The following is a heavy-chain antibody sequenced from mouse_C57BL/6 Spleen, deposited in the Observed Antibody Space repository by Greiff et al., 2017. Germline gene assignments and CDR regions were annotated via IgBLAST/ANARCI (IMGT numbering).Heavy chain of an antibody. CDR3: VRNSYCYYAMDY. V-gene: IGHV1-78*01. J-gene: IGHJ4*01. CDR1: GYTFTDHT. Sequence: QVQLQQSDAELVKPGASVKMSCKASGYTFTDHTIPWMKQRPEQGLEWIGDIYPRGGSTKYNEKFKGKATLTAVKSSSTAYMHLSSLTSEAVAVYFCVRNSYCYYAMDYWGQGTSVTVSA. CDR2: IYPRGGST. D-gene: IGHD2-14*01.